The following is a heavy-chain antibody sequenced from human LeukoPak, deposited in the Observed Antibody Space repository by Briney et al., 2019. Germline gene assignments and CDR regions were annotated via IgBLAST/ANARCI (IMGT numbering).Heavy chain of an antibody. CDR3: ARDSLQEYCSGGSCYSAFFDY. CDR2: INPNNGDT. D-gene: IGHD2-15*01. V-gene: IGHV1-2*02. Sequence: ASVKVSCKASGYIFTSYGINWVRQAPGQGLEWMGWINPNNGDTNYAQKFQGRVTMTRDTSISTAYMELSRLRSDDTAVYYCARDSLQEYCSGGSCYSAFFDYWGQGTLVTVSS. CDR1: GYIFTSYG. J-gene: IGHJ4*02.